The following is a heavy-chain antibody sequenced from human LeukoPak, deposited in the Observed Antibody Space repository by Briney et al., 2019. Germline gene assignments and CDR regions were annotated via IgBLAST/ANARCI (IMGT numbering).Heavy chain of an antibody. V-gene: IGHV4-38-2*02. CDR2: IYHRGST. D-gene: IGHD3-3*01. CDR3: ARGAEYYAIWRGYAGYSDY. Sequence: SETLSLTCTVSVYSISNGYYWGWIRQAPGKGLEWIGTIYHRGSTYYNPSLRSRVTISLDRSKKKFSLKLTSVTAADTAVYFCARGAEYYAIWRGYAGYSDYWGQGISVTVSS. CDR1: VYSISNGYY. J-gene: IGHJ4*02.